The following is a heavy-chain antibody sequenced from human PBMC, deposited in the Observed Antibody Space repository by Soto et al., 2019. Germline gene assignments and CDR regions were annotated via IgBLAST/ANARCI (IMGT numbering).Heavy chain of an antibody. D-gene: IGHD3-3*01. CDR2: IKQDGSEK. J-gene: IGHJ6*02. CDR3: ARHGGLRFLEWLRRYYYGMDV. Sequence: GGSLRLSCAASGITFSSYWMSWVRQAPGKGLEWVANIKQDGSEKYYVDSVRGRFTISRDNAKNSLYLQMNSLRAEDTAVYYCARHGGLRFLEWLRRYYYGMDVWGQGTTVTVS. CDR1: GITFSSYW. V-gene: IGHV3-7*05.